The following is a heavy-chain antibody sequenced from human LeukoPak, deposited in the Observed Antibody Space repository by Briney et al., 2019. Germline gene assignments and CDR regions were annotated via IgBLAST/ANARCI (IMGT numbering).Heavy chain of an antibody. CDR3: ATSRFL. V-gene: IGHV3-23*01. D-gene: IGHD2/OR15-2a*01. CDR1: GFTFSSYG. CDR2: VSASGSGT. J-gene: IGHJ4*02. Sequence: GGSLRLSCTASGFTFSSYGMNWVRQAPGKGVEWVSSVSASGSGTYYADSVKGRFTISRDNSKNTLSLHMNSLRAEDTAVYYCATSRFLWGQGTLVTVSS.